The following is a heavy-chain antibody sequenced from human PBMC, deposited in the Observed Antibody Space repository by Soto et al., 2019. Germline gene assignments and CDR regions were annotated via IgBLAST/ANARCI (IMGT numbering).Heavy chain of an antibody. CDR1: GFTFRSYA. V-gene: IGHV3-23*01. D-gene: IGHD6-19*01. J-gene: IGHJ4*02. CDR3: ARDLGRSGWYL. Sequence: EVQLLESGGGLAQPGGSLRLSCTASGFTFRSYAMSWVRQAPGKGLEWVSGIRGGGDKTYNADSVKGRFTISRDNFKNMLVPQMNSLRGDDTAVYFCARDLGRSGWYLWGQGTLVTVSS. CDR2: IRGGGDKT.